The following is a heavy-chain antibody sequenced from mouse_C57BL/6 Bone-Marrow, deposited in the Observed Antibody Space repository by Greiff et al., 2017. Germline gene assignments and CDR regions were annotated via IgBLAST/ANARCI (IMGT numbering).Heavy chain of an antibody. CDR3: ARGLFLDY. CDR2: IYPGDGDT. Sequence: VKLQQSGPELVKPGASVKISCKASGYAFSSSWMNWVKQRPGKGLEWIGRIYPGDGDTNYNGKFKGKATLTADKSSSTAYMQLSSLTSDDSAVYFCARGLFLDYWGQGTTLTVSS. D-gene: IGHD3-1*01. CDR1: GYAFSSSW. V-gene: IGHV1-82*01. J-gene: IGHJ2*01.